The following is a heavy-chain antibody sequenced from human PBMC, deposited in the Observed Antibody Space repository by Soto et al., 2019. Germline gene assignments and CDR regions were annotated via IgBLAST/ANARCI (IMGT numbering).Heavy chain of an antibody. J-gene: IGHJ4*02. CDR3: ARDHWTPVSGWGSYYFFDY. CDR1: GGSISGFY. V-gene: IGHV4-4*07. Sequence: SETLSLTCTVSGGSISGFYWTWIRQPAGRGLEWIGRIYSSGNTYYNPSLTSRVTMSVDTSKNQFSLKLTSVTAADTAVYFCARDHWTPVSGWGSYYFFDYWGQGALVTVSS. CDR2: IYSSGNT. D-gene: IGHD3-10*01.